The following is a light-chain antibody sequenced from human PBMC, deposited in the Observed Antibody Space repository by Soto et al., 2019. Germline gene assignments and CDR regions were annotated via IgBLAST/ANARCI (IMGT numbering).Light chain of an antibody. V-gene: IGKV1-6*01. CDR2: AAS. J-gene: IGKJ4*01. CDR1: QGIGND. Sequence: AIQITQSRSPPSASVRGRGNITCRASQGIGNDLGWYQQKPGKAPKLLIYAASNLPSGVPSRFSGSGSGTDFTLTISRLEPEDFAVYYCQQYGSSPLTFGGGTKVDIK. CDR3: QQYGSSPLT.